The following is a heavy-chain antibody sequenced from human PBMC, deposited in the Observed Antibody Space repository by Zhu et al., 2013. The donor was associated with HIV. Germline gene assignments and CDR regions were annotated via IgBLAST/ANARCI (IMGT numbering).Heavy chain of an antibody. D-gene: IGHD3-22*01. CDR3: ARDLRLTAFNYPDGRNYYYAFDI. CDR1: GGTFSSYA. J-gene: IGHJ3*02. Sequence: QVQLVQSGAEVKKPGSSVKVSCKASGGTFSSYAISWVRQAPGQGLEWMGWINPNSGGTKYAQKFQGRVTMTRDTSINTAYMELSRLRSDDTAVYFCARDLRLTAFNYPDGRNYYYAFDIWGQGTMVTVSS. CDR2: INPNSGGT. V-gene: IGHV1-2*02.